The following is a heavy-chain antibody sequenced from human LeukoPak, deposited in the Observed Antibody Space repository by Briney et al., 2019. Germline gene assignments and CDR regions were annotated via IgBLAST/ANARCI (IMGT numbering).Heavy chain of an antibody. CDR1: GYSFTSYW. J-gene: IGHJ4*02. Sequence: GESLKISCKGSGYSFTSYWSGWVRQMPGKGLEWMGIIYPGDSDTRYSPSFQGQVTISADKSINTAYLQWSSLKASDTAMYYCASGEYSYGYSVDYWGQGTLVTVSS. CDR3: ASGEYSYGYSVDY. CDR2: IYPGDSDT. V-gene: IGHV5-51*01. D-gene: IGHD5-18*01.